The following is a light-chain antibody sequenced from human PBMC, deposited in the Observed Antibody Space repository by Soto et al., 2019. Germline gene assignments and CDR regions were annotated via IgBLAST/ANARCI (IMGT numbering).Light chain of an antibody. CDR2: LTF. CDR3: MQALQTPRT. J-gene: IGKJ2*02. CDR1: QSLLYSNGYNY. V-gene: IGKV2-28*01. Sequence: DIVMTQSPLSLPVTPGEPASISCRSSQSLLYSNGYNYLDWYLQKPGQSPQLLIYLTFNRSSGVPGRFSGSGAGIDFTLKISRVEAEDVGVYYCMQALQTPRTFGQWTKLEIK.